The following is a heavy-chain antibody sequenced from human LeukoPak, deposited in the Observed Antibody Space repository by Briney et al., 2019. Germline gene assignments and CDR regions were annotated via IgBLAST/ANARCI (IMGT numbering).Heavy chain of an antibody. D-gene: IGHD3-3*01. CDR2: IYYSGST. Sequence: SETLSLTCAVYGGSFSGYYWSWIRQPPGKGLEWIGYIYYSGSTNYNPSLKSRVTISVDTSKSQFTLKLSSVTAADTAVYYCATTSGYSHDAFDIWGQGTMVTVSS. J-gene: IGHJ3*02. V-gene: IGHV4-59*01. CDR1: GGSFSGYY. CDR3: ATTSGYSHDAFDI.